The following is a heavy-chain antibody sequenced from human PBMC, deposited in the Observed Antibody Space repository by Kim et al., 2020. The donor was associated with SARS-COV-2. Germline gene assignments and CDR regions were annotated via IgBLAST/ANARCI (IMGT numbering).Heavy chain of an antibody. V-gene: IGHV1-2*06. CDR2: INTDTGAA. Sequence: ASVKVSCKASGYTFIAYPLHWVRQAPGQGLVWMGRINTDTGAANYAQPFQGRVSMTRDTSISTAYMELTNLKKDDTAVYYCATWDSEPEDYDDFEGWFVS. D-gene: IGHD4-17*01. J-gene: IGHJ5*01. CDR1: GYTFIAYP. CDR3: ATWDSEPEDYDDFEGWFVS.